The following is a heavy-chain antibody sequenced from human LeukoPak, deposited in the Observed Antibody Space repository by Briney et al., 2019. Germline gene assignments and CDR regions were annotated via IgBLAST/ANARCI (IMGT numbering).Heavy chain of an antibody. CDR1: GYTFTGYY. J-gene: IGHJ4*02. CDR3: ARGPDIVVVPAAMGFDY. D-gene: IGHD2-2*01. V-gene: IGHV1-2*02. CDR2: INPNSGGT. Sequence: SVKVSCKASGYTFTGYYMHWVRQAPGQGLEWMGWINPNSGGTNYAQKFQGRVTMTRDTSISTAYMELSRLRSDDTAVYYCARGPDIVVVPAAMGFDYWGQGTLVTVSS.